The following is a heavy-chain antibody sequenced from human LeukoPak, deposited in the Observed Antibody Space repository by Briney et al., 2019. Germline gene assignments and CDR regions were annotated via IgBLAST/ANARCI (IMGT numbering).Heavy chain of an antibody. Sequence: SETLSLTCTVSGGSISSTTYYWSWIRQPPGKGLEWIGSIYYGGATYYSPSLESRVTISVDTSKNQFSLRLSSVTATDTAVYYCARRFIEFPYAFDIWGQGTMVTVSS. CDR3: ARRFIEFPYAFDI. D-gene: IGHD3-10*01. CDR1: GGSISSTTYY. V-gene: IGHV4-39*01. CDR2: IYYGGAT. J-gene: IGHJ3*02.